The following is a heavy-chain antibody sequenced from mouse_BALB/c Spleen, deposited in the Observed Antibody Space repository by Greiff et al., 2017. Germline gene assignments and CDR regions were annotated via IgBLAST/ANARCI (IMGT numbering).Heavy chain of an antibody. V-gene: IGHV1S81*02. D-gene: IGHD1-1*02. J-gene: IGHJ3*01. CDR1: GYTFTSYW. Sequence: QVQLQQPGAELVKPGASVKLSCKASGYTFTSYWMHWVKQRPGQGLEWIGEINPSNGRTNYNEKFKSKATLTVDKSSSTAYMQLSSLTSEDSAVYYRARYGLGFAYWGQGTLVTVSA. CDR3: ARYGLGFAY. CDR2: INPSNGRT.